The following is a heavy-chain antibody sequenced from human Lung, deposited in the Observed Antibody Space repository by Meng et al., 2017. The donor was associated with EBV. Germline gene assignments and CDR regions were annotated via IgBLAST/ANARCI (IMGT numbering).Heavy chain of an antibody. J-gene: IGHJ4*02. Sequence: HQQWREPGPGLVKPSDPLSLTCTVCGGSISGSSYYWGWIRQPPGKGLEWIGSIYYSGSTYYNPSLKSRVTISVDTSKNQFSLKLSSVTAADTAVYYCARTNRIQLWNLDYWGQGTLVTVSS. CDR3: ARTNRIQLWNLDY. CDR2: IYYSGST. CDR1: GGSISGSSYY. V-gene: IGHV4-39*07. D-gene: IGHD5-18*01.